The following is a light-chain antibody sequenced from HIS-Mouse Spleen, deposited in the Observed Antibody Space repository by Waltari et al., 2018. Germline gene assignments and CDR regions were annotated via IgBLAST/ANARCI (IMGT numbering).Light chain of an antibody. Sequence: EIVLTQSPGTLSLSPGERATLSCRASQSVSSSYLAWYQQKPGQAPRLLIYGASSRATGIPDRFSGSGSGTDFTLTISRLEPEDFAVYYCQQYGSSPPLPMLYTFGQGTKLEIK. J-gene: IGKJ2*01. CDR1: QSVSSSY. CDR2: GAS. V-gene: IGKV3-20*01. CDR3: QQYGSSPPLPMLYT.